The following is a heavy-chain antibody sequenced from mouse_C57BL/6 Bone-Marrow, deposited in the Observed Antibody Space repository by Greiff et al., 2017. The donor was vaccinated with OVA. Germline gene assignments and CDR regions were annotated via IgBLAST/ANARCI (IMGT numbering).Heavy chain of an antibody. CDR2: INPNNGGT. V-gene: IGHV1-26*01. Sequence: EVQLQQSGPELVKPGASVKISCKASGYTFTDYYMNWVKQSHGKSLEWIGDINPNNGGTSYNQKFKGKATLTVDKSSSTAYMELRSLTSEDSAVYYCARENYDCDGGAMDYWGQGTSVTVSS. D-gene: IGHD2-4*01. CDR1: GYTFTDYY. J-gene: IGHJ4*01. CDR3: ARENYDCDGGAMDY.